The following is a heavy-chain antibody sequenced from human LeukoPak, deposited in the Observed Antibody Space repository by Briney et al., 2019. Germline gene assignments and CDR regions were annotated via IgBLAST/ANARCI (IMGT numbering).Heavy chain of an antibody. CDR1: RHVCNKCR. CDR3: ARDYLEAEGQTEDFFDY. CDR2: ISNYDGRK. Sequence: SMKVSCKQSRHVCNKCRSRWVPHVHKRGLEWMGWISNYDGRKNFAQNFQGRVTLTTDTSTGTAYMELRSLRPDDTAIYYCARDYLEAEGQTEDFFDYWGQGTLVTVSS. J-gene: IGHJ4*02. V-gene: IGHV1-18*01. D-gene: IGHD1-14*01.